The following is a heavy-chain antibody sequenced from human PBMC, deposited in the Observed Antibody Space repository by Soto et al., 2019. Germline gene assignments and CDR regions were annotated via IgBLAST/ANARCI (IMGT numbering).Heavy chain of an antibody. Sequence: PGGSLRLSCAASGFTFSSYGMHWVRRAPGNGLEWVAVIWYDGSNKYYADSVKGRFTISRDNSKNTLYLQMNSLRAEDTAVYYCARDLSITIFGPYMDVWGKGTTVTVSS. CDR1: GFTFSSYG. D-gene: IGHD3-3*01. CDR3: ARDLSITIFGPYMDV. V-gene: IGHV3-33*01. J-gene: IGHJ6*03. CDR2: IWYDGSNK.